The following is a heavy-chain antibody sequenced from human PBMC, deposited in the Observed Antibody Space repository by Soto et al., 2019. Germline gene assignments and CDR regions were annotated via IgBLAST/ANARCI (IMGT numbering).Heavy chain of an antibody. CDR1: GGTFSSYA. D-gene: IGHD3-3*01. Sequence: QVQLVQSGAEVKKPGSSVKVSCKASGGTFSSYAISWVRQAPGQGLEWMGGIIPIFGTANYAQKFQGRVTITADESTSTDYMELSSLRSEDTAVYYCARGPLRRPYGDFWSGYLPQYYYYGMDVWGQGTTVTVSS. CDR2: IIPIFGTA. J-gene: IGHJ6*02. V-gene: IGHV1-69*01. CDR3: ARGPLRRPYGDFWSGYLPQYYYYGMDV.